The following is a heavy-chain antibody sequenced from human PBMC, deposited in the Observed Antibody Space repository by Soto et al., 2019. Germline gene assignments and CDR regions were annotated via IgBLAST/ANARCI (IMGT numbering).Heavy chain of an antibody. Sequence: GVLRLSCAASGFTFGSYAMHWVRQAPGKGLEWVAVISYDGSNKYYADSVKGRFTISRDNSKNTLYLQMNSLRAEDTAVYYCARVEIAVAGTAYYFDYWGQGTLVTVSS. J-gene: IGHJ4*02. D-gene: IGHD6-19*01. CDR2: ISYDGSNK. CDR3: ARVEIAVAGTAYYFDY. V-gene: IGHV3-30-3*01. CDR1: GFTFGSYA.